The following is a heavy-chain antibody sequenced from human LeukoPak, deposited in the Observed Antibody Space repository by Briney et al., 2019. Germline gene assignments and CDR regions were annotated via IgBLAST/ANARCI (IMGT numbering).Heavy chain of an antibody. V-gene: IGHV1-69*04. Sequence: SVKVSCKACGGTFSSYTISWVRQAPGQGLEWMGRIIPILGIANYAQKFQGRVTITADKSTSTAYMELSSLRSEDTAVYYCARDPDYYDSSGYYFDYWGQGTLVTVSS. D-gene: IGHD3-22*01. CDR3: ARDPDYYDSSGYYFDY. CDR2: IIPILGIA. CDR1: GGTFSSYT. J-gene: IGHJ4*02.